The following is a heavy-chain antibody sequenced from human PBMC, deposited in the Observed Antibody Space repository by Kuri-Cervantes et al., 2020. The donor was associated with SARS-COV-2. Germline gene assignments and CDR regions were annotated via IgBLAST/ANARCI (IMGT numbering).Heavy chain of an antibody. Sequence: SETLSLTCTVSGYSISSGYYWGWIRQPPGKGLEWIGSIYHSGSTYYNPSLKSRVTISVDTSKNRFSLKLSSVTAADTAVNYCARVGVYCSSTSCYPNWFDPWGQGTLVTVSS. CDR2: IYHSGST. V-gene: IGHV4-38-2*02. CDR1: GYSISSGYY. J-gene: IGHJ5*02. CDR3: ARVGVYCSSTSCYPNWFDP. D-gene: IGHD2-2*01.